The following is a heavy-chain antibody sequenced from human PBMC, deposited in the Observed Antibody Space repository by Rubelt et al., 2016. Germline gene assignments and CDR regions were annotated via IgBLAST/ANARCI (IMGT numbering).Heavy chain of an antibody. CDR1: GGTFSSYA. CDR3: ATTIEIRPYYVDY. Sequence: QVQLVQSGAEVKKPGSSVKVSCKASGGTFSSYAISWVRQAPGQGLEWMGGIIPVFGTANYAQKFQGRITMTSDESTGTAYMELSSLRSEDTAGYYCATTIEIRPYYVDYWGQGTLVTVSS. V-gene: IGHV1-69*01. D-gene: IGHD4/OR15-4a*01. J-gene: IGHJ4*02. CDR2: IIPVFGTA.